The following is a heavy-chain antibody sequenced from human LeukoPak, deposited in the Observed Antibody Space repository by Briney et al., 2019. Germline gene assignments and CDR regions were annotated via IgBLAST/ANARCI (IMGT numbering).Heavy chain of an antibody. CDR3: ARGERGYDFDH. CDR1: GFTFSSYW. CDR2: IDSDASTT. V-gene: IGHV3-74*01. J-gene: IGHJ4*02. D-gene: IGHD5-12*01. Sequence: GGSLRLSCAASGFTFSSYWMHWVRQAPGKGLVWVSRIDSDASTTTYADSLLGRFTISRDNAKNTLYLQMNSLRGEDTAVYYCARGERGYDFDHWGQGTLVTVSS.